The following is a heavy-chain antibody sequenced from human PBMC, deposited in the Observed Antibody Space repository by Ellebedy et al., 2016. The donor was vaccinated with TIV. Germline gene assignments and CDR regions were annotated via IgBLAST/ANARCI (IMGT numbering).Heavy chain of an antibody. Sequence: ASVKVSCXASGYTFTSYDINWVRQATGQGLEWMGWMNPNSGNTGYAQKFQGRVTMTRNTSISTAYMELSSLRSEDTAVYYCARGVYGDYALGSDPWGQGTLVTVSS. D-gene: IGHD4-17*01. CDR1: GYTFTSYD. CDR2: MNPNSGNT. V-gene: IGHV1-8*01. CDR3: ARGVYGDYALGSDP. J-gene: IGHJ5*02.